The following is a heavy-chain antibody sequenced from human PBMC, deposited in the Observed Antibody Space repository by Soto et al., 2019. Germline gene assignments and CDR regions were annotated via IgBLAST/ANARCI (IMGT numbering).Heavy chain of an antibody. D-gene: IGHD3-22*01. Sequence: SLRLSCAASGFTFSSYGMHWVRQAPGKGLEWVAVIWYGGSNKYYADSVKGRFTISRDNSKNTLYLQMNSLRAEDTAVYYCAKGGPRYYYDSSGYYSYYFDYWGQGTLVTVSS. CDR2: IWYGGSNK. V-gene: IGHV3-33*06. CDR3: AKGGPRYYYDSSGYYSYYFDY. CDR1: GFTFSSYG. J-gene: IGHJ4*02.